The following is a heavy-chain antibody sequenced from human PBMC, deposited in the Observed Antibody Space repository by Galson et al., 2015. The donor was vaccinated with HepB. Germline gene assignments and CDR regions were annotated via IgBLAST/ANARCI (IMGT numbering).Heavy chain of an antibody. J-gene: IGHJ3*01. V-gene: IGHV3-23*01. CDR1: GFTFKAYG. D-gene: IGHD6-19*01. Sequence: SLRLSCAASGFTFKAYGMSWVRLPPGKGLQWVAAVSGGGFATYHANSVKGRFTISRDNSKNILYLEMSSLTTEDTALYYCAKFGAASSRIAVAIDAFDLWGQGTMVAVSS. CDR2: VSGGGFAT. CDR3: AKFGAASSRIAVAIDAFDL.